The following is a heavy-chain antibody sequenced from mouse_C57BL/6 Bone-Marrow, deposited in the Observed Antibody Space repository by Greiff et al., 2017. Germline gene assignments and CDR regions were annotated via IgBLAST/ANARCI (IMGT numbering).Heavy chain of an antibody. CDR1: GFNIKDDY. V-gene: IGHV14-4*01. D-gene: IGHD1-1*02. CDR3: SYFDGNYCDF. Sequence: EVQLQQSGAELVRPGASVKLSCTASGFNIKDDYIHWVKQRPEQGLEWIGWIDPEIGDTEYDSKFQGKATITSDTSSNTAYLQLSSLTSEDTAVYYCSYFDGNYCDFWGQGTPLTVAS. CDR2: IDPEIGDT. J-gene: IGHJ2*01.